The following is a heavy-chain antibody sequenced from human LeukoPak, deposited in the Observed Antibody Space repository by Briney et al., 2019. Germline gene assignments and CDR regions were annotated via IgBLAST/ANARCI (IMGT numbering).Heavy chain of an antibody. CDR3: AKDQGQAVVPRRFDY. V-gene: IGHV3-23*01. Sequence: GGSLRLSCAASGFAFSTFAMSWLRQAPGKGVAGVSTIYFPGGTTYSADSVRGRFTISRDNAKNTLYLQMNSLIPDDTAIYYCAKDQGQAVVPRRFDYWGQGTLVTVSS. J-gene: IGHJ4*02. D-gene: IGHD2-2*01. CDR2: IYFPGGTT. CDR1: GFAFSTFA.